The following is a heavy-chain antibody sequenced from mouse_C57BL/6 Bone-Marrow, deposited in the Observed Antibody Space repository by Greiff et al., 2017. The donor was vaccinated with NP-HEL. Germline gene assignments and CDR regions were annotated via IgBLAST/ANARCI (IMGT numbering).Heavy chain of an antibody. J-gene: IGHJ2*01. V-gene: IGHV5-4*03. Sequence: EVKLVESGGGLVKPGGSLKLSCAASGFTFSSYAMSWVRQTPEKSLEWVATISDGGSYTYYPDNVKGRFTISRDNAKNNLYLQMSHLKSEDTAMDYCARNGVTAEDVDYWGQGTTLTVSS. CDR3: ARNGVTAEDVDY. D-gene: IGHD1-1*02. CDR1: GFTFSSYA. CDR2: ISDGGSYT.